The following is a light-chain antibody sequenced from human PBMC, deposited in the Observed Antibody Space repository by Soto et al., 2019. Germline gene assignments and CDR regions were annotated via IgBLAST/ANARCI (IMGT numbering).Light chain of an antibody. CDR2: EGS. J-gene: IGLJ1*01. Sequence: QSVLTQPASVSGSPGQSITISCTGTSSDVGSYNLVSWYQQHPGKAPKLMIYEGSKRPSGLSNRFSGSKSGNTASLKISGLQAEEEAAYYCCSYAGSRSNYVFGTGTKVTVL. CDR1: SSDVGSYNL. CDR3: CSYAGSRSNYV. V-gene: IGLV2-23*01.